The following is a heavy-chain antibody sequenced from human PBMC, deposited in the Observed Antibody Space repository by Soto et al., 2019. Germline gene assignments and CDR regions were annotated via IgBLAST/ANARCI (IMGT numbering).Heavy chain of an antibody. CDR1: GFTFSSYS. V-gene: IGHV3-21*01. Sequence: GGSLRLSCAASGFTFSSYSMNWVRQAPGKGLEWVSSIRSSSSYIYYADPVKGRFTISRDNAKNSLYLQMNSLGAEDTVVYYCARDRQAAAGPNWFDPWGQGTLVTVSS. J-gene: IGHJ5*02. D-gene: IGHD6-13*01. CDR2: IRSSSSYI. CDR3: ARDRQAAAGPNWFDP.